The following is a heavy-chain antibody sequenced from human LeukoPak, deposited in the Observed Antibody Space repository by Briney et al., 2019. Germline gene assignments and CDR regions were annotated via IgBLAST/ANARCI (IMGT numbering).Heavy chain of an antibody. V-gene: IGHV1-2*02. CDR2: IDPNSGGT. J-gene: IGHJ4*02. CDR3: ARGFRGWAATGSVDY. Sequence: GASVKVSCKASGYTFTDYYMHWVRQAPGQGLEWMGWIDPNSGGTNSAQKFQGRVTMTRDTSISTAHMELSRLRSDDTAVYYCARGFRGWAATGSVDYWGQGTLVTVSS. D-gene: IGHD6-13*01. CDR1: GYTFTDYY.